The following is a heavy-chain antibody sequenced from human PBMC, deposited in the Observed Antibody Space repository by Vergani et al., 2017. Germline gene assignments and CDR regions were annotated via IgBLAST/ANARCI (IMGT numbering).Heavy chain of an antibody. CDR3: ARVDTQVPATSHYYYMDV. CDR2: IFYSGTT. D-gene: IGHD2-2*01. Sequence: QVQLQESGPGVVKPSQNLSLTCAVSGGSISSGDHCWTWIRQPPGKGLEWIGDIFYSGTTYDHPSFRSRLTISVDTSQNQFSLKLRSVTASDTAVYYCARVDTQVPATSHYYYMDVWGKGTTVVVSS. V-gene: IGHV4-31*11. CDR1: GGSISSGDHC. J-gene: IGHJ6*03.